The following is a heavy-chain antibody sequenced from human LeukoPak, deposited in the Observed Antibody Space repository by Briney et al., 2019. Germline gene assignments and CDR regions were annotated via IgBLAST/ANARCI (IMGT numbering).Heavy chain of an antibody. D-gene: IGHD2-21*01. CDR1: GASISNHY. J-gene: IGHJ4*02. V-gene: IGHV4-59*11. CDR2: VYDSGST. CDR3: ARLVAYCDKTSCSGS. Sequence: SETLSLTCTVSGASISNHYWNWVRQSPGKGLERIGYVYDSGSTNYNPSLKSRVTISVDTSKNQFSLKLSSVTAADTAVYYCARLVAYCDKTSCSGSWGQGTLVTVSS.